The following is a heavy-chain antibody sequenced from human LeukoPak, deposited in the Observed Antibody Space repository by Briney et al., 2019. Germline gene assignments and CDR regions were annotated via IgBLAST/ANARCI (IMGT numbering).Heavy chain of an antibody. CDR2: INPNSGGT. CDR3: AREAGYCSGGSCDDDAFDI. V-gene: IGHV1-2*02. Sequence: ASVKLSCKASGYTFTGYYMHWVRQAPGQGLEWMGWINPNSGGTNYAQKFQGRVTMTRDTSISTVYMELSRLRSDDTAVYYCAREAGYCSGGSCDDDAFDIWGQGTMVTVSS. CDR1: GYTFTGYY. J-gene: IGHJ3*02. D-gene: IGHD2-15*01.